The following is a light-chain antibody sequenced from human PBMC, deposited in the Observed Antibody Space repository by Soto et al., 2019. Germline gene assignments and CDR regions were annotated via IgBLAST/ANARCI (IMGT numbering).Light chain of an antibody. CDR2: GAS. CDR3: QQYGSSGT. J-gene: IGKJ1*01. V-gene: IGKV3-20*01. Sequence: IVLTQSPATLSLSPGKRVTLSCRASQSVSNNYLAWYQQKPGQAPRLLIYGASNRATGIPDRFSGSGSGTDFTLTISRLEPEDFAVYYCQQYGSSGTFGQGTKVDIK. CDR1: QSVSNNY.